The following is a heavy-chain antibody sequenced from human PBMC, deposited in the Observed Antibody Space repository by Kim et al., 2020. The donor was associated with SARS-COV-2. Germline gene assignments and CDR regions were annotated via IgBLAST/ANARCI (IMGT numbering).Heavy chain of an antibody. CDR2: ISWNSGSI. Sequence: GGSLRLSCAASGFTFDDYAMHWVRQAPGKGLEWVSGISWNSGSIGYADSVKGRFTISRDNAKNSLYLQMNSLRAEDTALYYCAKDMGTMVRGPLIGMDVWGQGTTVTVSS. J-gene: IGHJ6*02. CDR1: GFTFDDYA. V-gene: IGHV3-9*01. D-gene: IGHD3-10*01. CDR3: AKDMGTMVRGPLIGMDV.